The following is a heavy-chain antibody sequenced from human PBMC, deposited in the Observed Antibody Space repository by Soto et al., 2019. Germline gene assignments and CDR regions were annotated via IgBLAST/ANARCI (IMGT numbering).Heavy chain of an antibody. CDR1: GYTFTSYG. V-gene: IGHV1-18*01. CDR2: ISAYNGNT. J-gene: IGHJ3*02. Sequence: ASVKVSCKASGYTFTSYGISWVRQAPGQGLEWMGWISAYNGNTNYAQKLQGRVTMTTDTSTSTAYMELRSLRSDDTAVYYCAKLYYYDSSGPGDAFDIWGQGTMVTVSS. D-gene: IGHD3-22*01. CDR3: AKLYYYDSSGPGDAFDI.